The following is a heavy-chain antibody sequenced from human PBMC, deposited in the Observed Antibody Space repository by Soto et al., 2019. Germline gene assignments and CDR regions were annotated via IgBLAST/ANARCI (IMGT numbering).Heavy chain of an antibody. V-gene: IGHV3-15*01. CDR3: TTALFGVVIPTPASSDY. J-gene: IGHJ4*02. Sequence: GGSLRLSCAASVFTFSNPWMRWVRQAPGKGLEWVGLIKSKTDGGTTDYAAPVKGRFTISRDDSKHTLYLQMNSLKTEDTAVYYCTTALFGVVIPTPASSDYWGQGTLVTDSS. CDR2: IKSKTDGGTT. CDR1: VFTFSNPW. D-gene: IGHD3-3*01.